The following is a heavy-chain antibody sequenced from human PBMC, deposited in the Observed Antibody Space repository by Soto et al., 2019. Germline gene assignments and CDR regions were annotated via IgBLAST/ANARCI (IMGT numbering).Heavy chain of an antibody. J-gene: IGHJ3*02. CDR2: ISSSSSYI. Sequence: EVQLVESGGGLVKPGGSLRLSCAAYGFTFSSYSMNWVRQAPGKGLEWVSSISSSSSYIYYADSVKGRFTISRDNAKTSLDLQMNSLRAEDTAVYYCARADQDEGYYDILTGYYGAFDIWGQGTMVTVSS. D-gene: IGHD3-9*01. V-gene: IGHV3-21*01. CDR1: GFTFSSYS. CDR3: ARADQDEGYYDILTGYYGAFDI.